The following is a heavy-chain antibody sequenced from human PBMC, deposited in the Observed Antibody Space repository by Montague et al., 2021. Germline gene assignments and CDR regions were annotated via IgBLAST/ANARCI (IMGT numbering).Heavy chain of an antibody. CDR2: INEDGSEK. D-gene: IGHD6-13*01. Sequence: SLRLSCAASGITFDYYWMSWVRQAPGKGLEWVANINEDGSEKYYLDSVRGRFSISRDNTKNSLYLQMNSLRVEDTAVYYCARDRAAAGSWGHGTLVIVSS. V-gene: IGHV3-7*01. CDR1: GITFDYYW. CDR3: ARDRAAAGS. J-gene: IGHJ5*01.